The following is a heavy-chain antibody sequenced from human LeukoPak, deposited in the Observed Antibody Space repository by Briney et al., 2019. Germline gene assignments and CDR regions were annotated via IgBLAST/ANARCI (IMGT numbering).Heavy chain of an antibody. V-gene: IGHV1-2*02. J-gene: IGHJ4*02. CDR2: INPNSGGT. CDR1: GYTFTGYY. Sequence: ASVKVSCKASGYTFTGYYMHWVRQAPGQGLEGMGWINPNSGGTNYAQKFQGRVTMTRDTSISTAYMELSRLRSDDTAVYYCARERSITMIVVAIQGLDYWGQGTLVTVSS. D-gene: IGHD3-22*01. CDR3: ARERSITMIVVAIQGLDY.